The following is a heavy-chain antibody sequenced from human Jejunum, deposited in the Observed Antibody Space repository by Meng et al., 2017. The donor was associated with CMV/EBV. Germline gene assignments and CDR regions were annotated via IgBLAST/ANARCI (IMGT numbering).Heavy chain of an antibody. D-gene: IGHD1-26*01. CDR2: IEPDSTAT. Sequence: YRFTGYHIHWVRQAPGQGLEWMGRIEPDSTATNYAQTFQGRVTMTRDTSISTAYMELSRLRSDDTAIYYCARVGVGSRANSACDIWGQGTRVTVSS. V-gene: IGHV1-2*06. CDR3: ARVGVGSRANSACDI. CDR1: YRFTGYH. J-gene: IGHJ3*02.